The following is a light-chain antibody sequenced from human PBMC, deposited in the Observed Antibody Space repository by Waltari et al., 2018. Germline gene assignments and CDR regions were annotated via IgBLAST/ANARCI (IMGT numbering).Light chain of an antibody. CDR3: NSYASTNTRV. CDR1: IRDVGGYNY. V-gene: IGLV2-14*01. Sequence: QSALTQPASVSGSPGQSITRSCPGPIRDVGGYNYAPWYQHPPGKPPKLMIYEVSSRPSGVSNRFSGSKSGNTASLTISGLQAEDEADYYCNSYASTNTRVFGTGTKVTVL. CDR2: EVS. J-gene: IGLJ1*01.